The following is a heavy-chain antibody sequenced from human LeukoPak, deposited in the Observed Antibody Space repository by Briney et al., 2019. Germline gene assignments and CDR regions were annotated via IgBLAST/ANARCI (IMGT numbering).Heavy chain of an antibody. CDR3: ARGTPDIVVVVAAKVFDY. J-gene: IGHJ4*02. Sequence: SQTLSLTCAVSGGSISSGGYSWSWIRQPPGKGLEWIGYIYHSGSTYYNPSLKSRVTISVDTSKNQFSLKLSSVTAADTAVYYCARGTPDIVVVVAAKVFDYWGQGTLVTVSS. CDR2: IYHSGST. V-gene: IGHV4-30-2*01. CDR1: GGSISSGGYS. D-gene: IGHD2-15*01.